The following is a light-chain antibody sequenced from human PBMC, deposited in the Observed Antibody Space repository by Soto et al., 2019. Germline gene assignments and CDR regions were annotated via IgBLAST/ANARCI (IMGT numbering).Light chain of an antibody. CDR3: QQYYLAPLT. CDR1: QSVLYRSDSKNY. V-gene: IGKV4-1*01. Sequence: SLAVSLGERATINCKSSQSVLYRSDSKNYLAWYQLKPGQPPKLLIYWASARESGVPDRFSGSGSGTDFTLTINNLQAEDVAVYFCQQYYLAPLTFGPGTKV. CDR2: WAS. J-gene: IGKJ3*01.